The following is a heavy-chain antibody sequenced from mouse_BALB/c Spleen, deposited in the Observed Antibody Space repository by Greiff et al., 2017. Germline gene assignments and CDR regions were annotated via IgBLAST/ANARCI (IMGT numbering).Heavy chain of an antibody. CDR3: ARDPGYRYAEFGY. J-gene: IGHJ3*01. CDR2: IWAGGST. D-gene: IGHD2-14*01. Sequence: QVQLQQSGPGLVAPSQSLSITCTVSGFSLTSYGVHWVRQPPGKGLEWLGVIWAGGSTNYNSALMSRLSISKDNSKSQVFLKMNSLQTDDTAMYYCARDPGYRYAEFGYWGQGTLVTVSA. V-gene: IGHV2-9*02. CDR1: GFSLTSYG.